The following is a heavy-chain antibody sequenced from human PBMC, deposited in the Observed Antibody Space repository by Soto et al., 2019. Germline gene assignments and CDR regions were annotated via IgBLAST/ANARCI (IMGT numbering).Heavy chain of an antibody. CDR2: INHSGST. CDR1: GGSFSGYY. Sequence: SETLSLTCAVYGGSFSGYYWSWIRQPPGKGLEWIGEINHSGSTNYNPSLKSRVTISVDTSKNQFSLKLSSVTAADTAVYYCARGGDVVVPYGMDVWGQGTTVTVSS. V-gene: IGHV4-34*01. D-gene: IGHD2-2*01. J-gene: IGHJ6*02. CDR3: ARGGDVVVPYGMDV.